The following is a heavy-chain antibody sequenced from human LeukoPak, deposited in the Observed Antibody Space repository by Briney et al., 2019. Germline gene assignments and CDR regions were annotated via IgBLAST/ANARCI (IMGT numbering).Heavy chain of an antibody. CDR3: ARMGGGPRWLDP. Sequence: SETLSLTCTVSGGSISSYYWSWIRQPAGKGLEWIGRINNSGSSNYNPSLRSRVTMSVDTSKNQFSLNLSSVTAADTAVYYCARMGGGPRWLDPWGQGTLVTVSS. J-gene: IGHJ5*02. CDR2: INNSGSS. V-gene: IGHV4-4*07. D-gene: IGHD6-25*01. CDR1: GGSISSYY.